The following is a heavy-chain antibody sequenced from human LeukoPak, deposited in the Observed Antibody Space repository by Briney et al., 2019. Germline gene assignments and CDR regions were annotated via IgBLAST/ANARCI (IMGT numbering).Heavy chain of an antibody. Sequence: SETLSVTCTVSGGSISSGGYYWSWIRQHPGKGLEWIGYIYYSGSTYYNPSLKSRVTISVDTSKNQFSLKLSSVTAADTAVYYCAREDLSGTFDYWGQGTLVTVSS. V-gene: IGHV4-31*03. D-gene: IGHD6-13*01. CDR1: GGSISSGGYY. CDR2: IYYSGST. CDR3: AREDLSGTFDY. J-gene: IGHJ4*02.